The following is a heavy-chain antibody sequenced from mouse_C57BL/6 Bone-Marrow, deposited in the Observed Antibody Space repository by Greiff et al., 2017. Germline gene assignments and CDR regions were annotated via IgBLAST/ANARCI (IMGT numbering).Heavy chain of an antibody. CDR2: ISDGGSYT. CDR1: GFTFSSYA. J-gene: IGHJ4*01. D-gene: IGHD1-1*01. Sequence: EVMLVESGGGLVKPGGSLKLSCAASGFTFSSYAMSWVRQTPEKRLEWVATISDGGSYTYYPDNVKGRFTISRDNAKNNLYLQMSHLKSEDTAMYYCARADGSSYPYAMDYWGQGTSVTVSS. V-gene: IGHV5-4*03. CDR3: ARADGSSYPYAMDY.